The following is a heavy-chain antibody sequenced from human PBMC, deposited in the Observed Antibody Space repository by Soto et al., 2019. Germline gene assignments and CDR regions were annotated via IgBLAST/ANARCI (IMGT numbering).Heavy chain of an antibody. Sequence: GGSMRLSCAASGFNFSSYAMSWVRKAPGKGLEWVSAISGSGGSTYYADSVKGRFTISRDNSKNTLYLQMNSLRAEDTAVFYCARDRGVYYGSVPQHWGQGTLVTVSS. J-gene: IGHJ1*01. CDR3: ARDRGVYYGSVPQH. V-gene: IGHV3-23*01. CDR2: ISGSGGST. CDR1: GFNFSSYA. D-gene: IGHD3-10*01.